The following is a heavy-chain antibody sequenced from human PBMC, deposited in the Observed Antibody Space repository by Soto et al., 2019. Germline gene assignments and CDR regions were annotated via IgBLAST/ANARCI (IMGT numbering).Heavy chain of an antibody. CDR2: IYYSGST. Sequence: QVQLQESGPGLVKPSQTLSLTCTVSGGSISSGGYXWSWIRQHPGKGLEWIGYIYYSGSTYYNPSLKSRVTISVXXSXXXXXXXXXXXXXXXXXXXXXXXVIDIVATGGNAFDIWGQGTMVTVSS. J-gene: IGHJ3*02. D-gene: IGHD5-12*01. V-gene: IGHV4-31*03. CDR3: XXXVIDIVATGGNAFDI. CDR1: GGSISSGGYX.